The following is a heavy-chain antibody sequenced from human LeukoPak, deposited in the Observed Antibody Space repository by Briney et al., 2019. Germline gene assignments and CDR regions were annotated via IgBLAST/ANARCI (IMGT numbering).Heavy chain of an antibody. D-gene: IGHD3-10*01. J-gene: IGHJ4*02. V-gene: IGHV3-21*01. Sequence: GGSLRLSCAASGFTFSSYSMNWVRQAPGKGLEWVSSISSSSSYIHYADSVKGRFTISRDNAKNLLYLQMNSLRAEDTAVYYCARVHSFGELYSYWGQGTLVTVSS. CDR3: ARVHSFGELYSY. CDR2: ISSSSSYI. CDR1: GFTFSSYS.